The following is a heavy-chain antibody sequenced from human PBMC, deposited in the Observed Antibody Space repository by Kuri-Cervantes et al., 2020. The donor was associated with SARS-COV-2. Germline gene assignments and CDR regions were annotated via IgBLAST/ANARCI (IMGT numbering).Heavy chain of an antibody. CDR2: ISSSSSYI. CDR3: ARDYNYYDFWSGYLGFVD. D-gene: IGHD3-3*01. J-gene: IGHJ4*02. Sequence: GESLKISCAASGFTFSSYSMNWVRQAPGKGLEWVSSISSSSSYIYYADSVKGRFTISRDNAKNSLYLQMNSLRAEDTAVYYCARDYNYYDFWSGYLGFVDWGQGTLVTVSS. CDR1: GFTFSSYS. V-gene: IGHV3-21*04.